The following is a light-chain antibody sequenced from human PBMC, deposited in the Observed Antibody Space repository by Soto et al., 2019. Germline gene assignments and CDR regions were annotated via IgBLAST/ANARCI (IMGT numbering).Light chain of an antibody. CDR2: DNK. J-gene: IGLJ3*02. V-gene: IGLV1-51*01. CDR1: SSNIGDNY. Sequence: QSVLTQPPSVSAAPRQKVTISCSGGSSNIGDNYVSWYQQLPGTAPKLLIYDNKRRPSGIPDQFSGSKSGTSTTLGITGLQTGDEADYYCGTWDSSLSAGVFGGGTKLTVL. CDR3: GTWDSSLSAGV.